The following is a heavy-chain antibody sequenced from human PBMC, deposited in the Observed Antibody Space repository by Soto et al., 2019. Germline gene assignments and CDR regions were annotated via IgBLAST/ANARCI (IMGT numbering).Heavy chain of an antibody. CDR3: ATNAGGPSYYYYYGMDV. D-gene: IGHD3-10*01. J-gene: IGHJ6*02. V-gene: IGHV3-30-3*01. CDR2: ISYDGNSE. CDR1: GFTFRIYA. Sequence: QVQLVESGGGVVQPGRSQRLSCAASGFTFRIYAMHWVRQAPGKGLEWIGAISYDGNSEYYAESVEGRFTISRDNSMDTLFLQMNVLSPNDTAVYYCATNAGGPSYYYYYGMDVWGQGTTVTDSS.